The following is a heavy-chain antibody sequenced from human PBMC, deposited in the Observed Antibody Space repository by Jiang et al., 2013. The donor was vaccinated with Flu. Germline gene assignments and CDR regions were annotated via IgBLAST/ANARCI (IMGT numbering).Heavy chain of an antibody. D-gene: IGHD3-10*01. J-gene: IGHJ3*02. CDR2: INPNSGGT. CDR3: ARVPIWFGSDAFDI. V-gene: IGHV1-2*02. Sequence: PGQGLEWMGWINPNSGGTNYAQKFQGRVTMTRDTSISTAYMELSRLRSDDTAVYYCARVPIWFGSDAFDIWGQGTMVTVSS.